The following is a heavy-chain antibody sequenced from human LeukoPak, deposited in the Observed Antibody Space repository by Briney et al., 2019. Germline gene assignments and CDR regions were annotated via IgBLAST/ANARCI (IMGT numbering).Heavy chain of an antibody. CDR2: VYYSGST. CDR3: ANSIDFDYGDYYFDY. CDR1: GDFITAYY. J-gene: IGHJ4*02. V-gene: IGHV4-59*01. D-gene: IGHD4-17*01. Sequence: SETLSLTCTVSGDFITAYYWSWIRQPPGKGLEWIGYVYYSGSTEYNPSLRSRVTISLEMSKHQFSLNLTSVTAADTAVYYCANSIDFDYGDYYFDYWGQGALVTISS.